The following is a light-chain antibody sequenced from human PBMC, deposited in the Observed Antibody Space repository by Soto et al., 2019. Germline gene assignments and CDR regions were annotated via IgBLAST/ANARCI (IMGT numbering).Light chain of an antibody. CDR2: GAS. CDR3: QQYGRSPRT. V-gene: IGKV3-20*01. CDR1: QSVSSSY. Sequence: EIVLTQSPGTLSLSPGERATLSCRASQSVSSSYLAWYQQKPGQAPRLLIYGASSRATGIPDRFSGSGSGTAFTVTISRLEPDDFAVYYCQQYGRSPRTFGQWTNVELK. J-gene: IGKJ1*01.